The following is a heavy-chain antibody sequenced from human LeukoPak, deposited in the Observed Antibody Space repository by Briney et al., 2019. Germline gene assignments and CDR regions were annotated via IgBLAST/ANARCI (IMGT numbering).Heavy chain of an antibody. V-gene: IGHV3-30*02. CDR2: IRYDGSNK. CDR3: AKSPSPPGIAVAGTAPIDY. D-gene: IGHD6-19*01. Sequence: PGGSLRLSCAASGFTFSSYGMHWVRQAPGKGLEWVAFIRYDGSNKYYADSVKGRFTIPRDNSKTTLYLQMNSLRAEDTAVYYCAKSPSPPGIAVAGTAPIDYWGQGTLVTVSS. CDR1: GFTFSSYG. J-gene: IGHJ4*02.